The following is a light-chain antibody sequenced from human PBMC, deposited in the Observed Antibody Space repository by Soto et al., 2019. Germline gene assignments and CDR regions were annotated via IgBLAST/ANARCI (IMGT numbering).Light chain of an antibody. CDR1: QSVSSSY. Sequence: ELVLTQSPGTLSLSPGERATLSCRARQSVSSSYLAWYQQKPGQAPRLLIYGASSRATGIPDRFSGSGSGTDFTLTISRREPEDFAVYYCHQYDSSPLTFGGGTKVEIK. CDR2: GAS. CDR3: HQYDSSPLT. J-gene: IGKJ4*01. V-gene: IGKV3-20*01.